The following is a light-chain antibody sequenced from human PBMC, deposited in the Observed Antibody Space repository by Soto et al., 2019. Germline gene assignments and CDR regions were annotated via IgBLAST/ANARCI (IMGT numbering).Light chain of an antibody. CDR2: EVS. J-gene: IGLJ3*02. CDR1: SSDVGAYNY. Sequence: QSALTQPASVSGSPGQSITISCTGTSSDVGAYNYVSWYQQHPGKAPKLMIYEVSNRPSGVSDRFSGARSGNTASLTISGLQAEDESDYCCISYTSRSTWVFGGGTQLTVL. V-gene: IGLV2-14*01. CDR3: ISYTSRSTWV.